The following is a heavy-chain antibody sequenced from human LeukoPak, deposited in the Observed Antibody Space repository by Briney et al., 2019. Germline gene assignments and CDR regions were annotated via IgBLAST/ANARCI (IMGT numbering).Heavy chain of an antibody. CDR1: GFALKSYS. D-gene: IGHD6-19*01. CDR3: ARDAPYSSGWYGDFDY. V-gene: IGHV3-21*01. J-gene: IGHJ4*02. CDR2: ISSTSAYI. Sequence: GGSLRLSCAGSGFALKSYSLSWVRQAPGKGLEWVSSISSTSAYIYYADSVKGRFTISRDNVDNVVYLQMNSLGAEDTAVYCARDAPYSSGWYGDFDYWGQGTLVTVSS.